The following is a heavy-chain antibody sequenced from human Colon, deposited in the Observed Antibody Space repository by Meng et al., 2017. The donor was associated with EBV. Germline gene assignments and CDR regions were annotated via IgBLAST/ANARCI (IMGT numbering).Heavy chain of an antibody. D-gene: IGHD2-15*01. CDR3: RNACCSAEAGCSDQ. Sequence: RWGEALLKPSEPLSMAWAYYGGSCSNSYWTCIRQPPGTRLEWIGEINESGSTKYNPSLKSRVTILMDTSKNKFSLRLSSVTAADTAVYYCRNACCSAEAGCSDQWGQGTLVTVSS. V-gene: IGHV4-34*01. CDR1: GGSCSNSY. J-gene: IGHJ4*02. CDR2: INESGST.